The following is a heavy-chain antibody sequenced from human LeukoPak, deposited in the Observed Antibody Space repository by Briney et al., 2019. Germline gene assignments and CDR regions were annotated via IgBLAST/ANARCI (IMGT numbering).Heavy chain of an antibody. CDR3: AIDYGDSYYYYGMDV. V-gene: IGHV1-8*02. Sequence: ASVKVSCKASGYTFTSYDINWVRQATGQGLEWMGWMNPNSGNTGYAQKFQGRVTMTRNTSISTAYMELSSLRSEDTAVYYCAIDYGDSYYYYGMDVWGQGTTVTVSS. J-gene: IGHJ6*02. D-gene: IGHD4-17*01. CDR2: MNPNSGNT. CDR1: GYTFTSYD.